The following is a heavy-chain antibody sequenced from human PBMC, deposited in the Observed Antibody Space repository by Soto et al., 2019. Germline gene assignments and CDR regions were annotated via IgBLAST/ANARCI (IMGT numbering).Heavy chain of an antibody. CDR2: IYWDDDK. CDR3: AYSGGYYDSSGYLDY. CDR1: GFSLSTSGVG. Sequence: SGPTLVNPTQTLTLTCTFSGFSLSTSGVGVGWIRQPPGKALEWLALIYWDDDKRYSPSLKSRLTITKDTYKNQVVLTMTNMDPVDTATYYCAYSGGYYDSSGYLDYWGQGALVTVSS. J-gene: IGHJ4*02. V-gene: IGHV2-5*02. D-gene: IGHD3-22*01.